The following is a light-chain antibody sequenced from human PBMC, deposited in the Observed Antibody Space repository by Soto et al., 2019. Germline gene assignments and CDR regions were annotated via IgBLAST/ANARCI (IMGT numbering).Light chain of an antibody. CDR1: QSVSTRY. J-gene: IGKJ2*01. V-gene: IGKV3-20*01. Sequence: ESVLTQSPGTLSLSPGERATLSCRASQSVSTRYLAWYQQKPGQAPRLLIYGASIRATGIPDRFSGSGSGRDFTLTTSRLETEDLAAYYSPQYESSAPAYTFGQGTKMEI. CDR3: PQYESSAPAYT. CDR2: GAS.